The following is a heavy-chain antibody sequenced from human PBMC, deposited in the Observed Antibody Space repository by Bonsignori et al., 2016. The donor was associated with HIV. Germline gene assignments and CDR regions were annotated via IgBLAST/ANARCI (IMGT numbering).Heavy chain of an antibody. D-gene: IGHD3-22*01. CDR2: ISISGST. J-gene: IGHJ5*02. CDR1: AGSISTGSFY. CDR3: ARGYYDTTGYYHWFDP. V-gene: IGHV4-61*02. Sequence: SETLSLTCTVSAGSISTGSFYWSWIRQPAGKGLEWVGRISISGSTSYNPSLKSRVSMSVDTSENQFSLNLSSVTAADTAVYYCARGYYDTTGYYHWFDPWGQGTQVTVSS.